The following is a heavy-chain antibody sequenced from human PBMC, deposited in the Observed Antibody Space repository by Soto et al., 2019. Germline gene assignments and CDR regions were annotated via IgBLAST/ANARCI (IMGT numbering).Heavy chain of an antibody. CDR1: GYPFTTSY. CDR2: VSPNNGRT. D-gene: IGHD6-6*01. Sequence: QVQLVQSGPEVKIPGASVKVSCKASGYPFTTSYIHWVRQAPGQGLEWLGWVSPNNGRTLYAQKFQGRVTLTSDTSITTAYMDLGRLTSDDTAIYFCARVEGSASSTGDWGQGTLITVSS. CDR3: ARVEGSASSTGD. V-gene: IGHV1-2*02. J-gene: IGHJ4*02.